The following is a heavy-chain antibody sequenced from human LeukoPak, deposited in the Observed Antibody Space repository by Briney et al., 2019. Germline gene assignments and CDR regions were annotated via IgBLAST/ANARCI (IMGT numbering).Heavy chain of an antibody. V-gene: IGHV5-51*01. CDR2: IYPGDSDT. J-gene: IGHJ3*01. CDR3: ARQGPSQAFDV. Sequence: GESLKISCKGSGQSFTNYWIGWVRQMPGQGLEWMGIIYPGDSDTRYSPSLQGQVTFSADKTISTAYLQWSTLKASDTAMYYCARQGPSQAFDVWGPGTMVTVSS. CDR1: GQSFTNYW.